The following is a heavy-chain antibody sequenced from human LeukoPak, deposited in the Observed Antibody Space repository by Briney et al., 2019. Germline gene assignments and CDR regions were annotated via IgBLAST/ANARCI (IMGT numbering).Heavy chain of an antibody. V-gene: IGHV3-48*03. Sequence: TGGSLRLSCAASGFTFSSYEMNWVRQAPGKGLEWVSYISSSGSTIYYADSVQGRFTISRDNAKNSLFLQMNSLTAEDTAVYYCARDPYSGGYWNYYYYYMDVWGKGTTVTISS. CDR1: GFTFSSYE. CDR3: ARDPYSGGYWNYYYYYMDV. J-gene: IGHJ6*03. CDR2: ISSSGSTI. D-gene: IGHD1-26*01.